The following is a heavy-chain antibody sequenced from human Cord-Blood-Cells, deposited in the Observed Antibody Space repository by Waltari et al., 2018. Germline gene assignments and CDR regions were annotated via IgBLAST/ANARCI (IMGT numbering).Heavy chain of an antibody. D-gene: IGHD2-8*01. CDR3: AISVLLSLMVYANYYYGMDV. Sequence: QLQLVQSGAEVKKPGSSVKVSCKAPGGNFSSYAISWVRQAPGQGREWMGGIIPIFGTANYAQKFQCRVTITADESTSTAYMELSSLRSEDTAVYYCAISVLLSLMVYANYYYGMDVWGQGTTVTVSS. CDR1: GGNFSSYA. V-gene: IGHV1-69*01. CDR2: IIPIFGTA. J-gene: IGHJ6*02.